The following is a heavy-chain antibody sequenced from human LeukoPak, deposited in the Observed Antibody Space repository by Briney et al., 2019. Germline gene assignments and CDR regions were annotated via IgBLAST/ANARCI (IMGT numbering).Heavy chain of an antibody. CDR3: ARDLKGPVNNVFDM. CDR2: INSDGSTT. J-gene: IGHJ3*02. CDR1: GSAVSVFW. V-gene: IGHV3-74*01. Sequence: GGSLRLSCAASGSAVSVFWMHWVRQAPGKGLVWVSHINSDGSTTNYADSVKGRFTISRDNAKNTLYLQMNSLRAEDTAVYYCARDLKGPVNNVFDMWGQGTMVTLSS. D-gene: IGHD4-23*01.